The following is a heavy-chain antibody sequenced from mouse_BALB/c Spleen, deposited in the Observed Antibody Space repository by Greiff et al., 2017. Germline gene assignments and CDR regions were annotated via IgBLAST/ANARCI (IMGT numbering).Heavy chain of an antibody. CDR1: GYSITSGYY. CDR2: ISYDGSN. CDR3: ASLEGAMDY. V-gene: IGHV3-6*02. Sequence: EVQLQESGPVLVKPSQSLSLTCSVTGYSITSGYYWNWIRQFPGNKLEWMGYISYDGSNNYNPSLKNRISITRDTSKNQFFLKLNSVTTEDTATYYCASLEGAMDYWGQGTSVTVSS. J-gene: IGHJ4*01.